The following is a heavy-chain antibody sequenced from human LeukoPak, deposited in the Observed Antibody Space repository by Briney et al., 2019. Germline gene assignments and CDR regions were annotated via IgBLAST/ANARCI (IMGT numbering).Heavy chain of an antibody. J-gene: IGHJ3*02. Sequence: GGSLRLSCVPSGITFSNSALSWVRQAPGKGLEWVSTITKSGDQTYYADSVRGLFTISRDNSKNTLYLRMNSLRAEDAAVYHCVKSAGKDGYRDVFDIWGQGTVVTVSS. CDR2: ITKSGDQT. D-gene: IGHD5-24*01. V-gene: IGHV3-23*01. CDR1: GITFSNSA. CDR3: VKSAGKDGYRDVFDI.